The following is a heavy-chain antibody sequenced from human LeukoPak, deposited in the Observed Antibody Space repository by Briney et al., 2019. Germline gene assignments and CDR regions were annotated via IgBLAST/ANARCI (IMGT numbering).Heavy chain of an antibody. CDR1: GYTFTNYG. V-gene: IGHV1-18*01. Sequence: WASVKVSCKASGYTFTNYGISWVRQAPGQGLEWMGWISADSGNTNYAQKLQGRVTMTTDTSTSTAYMELRSLRSDDTAVYYCARTDDFWNKDVDYWGQGTLVTVSS. D-gene: IGHD3-3*01. CDR3: ARTDDFWNKDVDY. J-gene: IGHJ4*02. CDR2: ISADSGNT.